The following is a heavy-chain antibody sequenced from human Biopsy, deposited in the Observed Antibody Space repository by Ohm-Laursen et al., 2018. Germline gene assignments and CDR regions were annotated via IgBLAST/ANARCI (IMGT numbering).Heavy chain of an antibody. J-gene: IGHJ4*02. CDR3: SRDSPSYTAYPLDS. CDR2: IYVSGST. V-gene: IGHV4-4*07. CDR1: GTSIITYS. D-gene: IGHD2-21*02. Sequence: TLSLTWIVSGTSIITYSWSWIWQPAGKGLEWIGRIYVSGSTNYTPSLKSRVTMSLDTSESRFTLKLASVTAADTAVYYCSRDSPSYTAYPLDSWGPGILVTVS.